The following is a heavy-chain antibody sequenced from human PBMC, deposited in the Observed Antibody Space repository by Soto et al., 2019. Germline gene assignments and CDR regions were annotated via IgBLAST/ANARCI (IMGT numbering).Heavy chain of an antibody. J-gene: IGHJ4*02. V-gene: IGHV3-72*01. CDR3: ARAFYGSGSYSLDY. CDR2: TRNRANGYTT. Sequence: GSLRLSCAASGFTFSDHYMDWVRQAPAKGLEWLGRTRNRANGYTTEYAASVKGRFTISRDDSKNSLYLQMNSLNTEDTAVYYCARAFYGSGSYSLDYWGQGALITVSS. D-gene: IGHD3-10*01. CDR1: GFTFSDHY.